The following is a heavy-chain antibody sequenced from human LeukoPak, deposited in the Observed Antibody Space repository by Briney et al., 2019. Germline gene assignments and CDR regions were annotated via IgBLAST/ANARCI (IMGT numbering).Heavy chain of an antibody. CDR3: ASGVRGVEYYFHS. CDR2: IYYSGST. CDR1: GGSLSSGGYY. V-gene: IGHV4-61*03. Sequence: SETLSLTCTVSGGSLSSGGYYWSWIRQSPGKGLEWIGYIYYSGSTYYNPSLKSRVTISVDTSKNHFSLKLSSVTTADTAVYYCASGVRGVEYYFHSWGQGTLVTVSS. J-gene: IGHJ4*02. D-gene: IGHD3-10*01.